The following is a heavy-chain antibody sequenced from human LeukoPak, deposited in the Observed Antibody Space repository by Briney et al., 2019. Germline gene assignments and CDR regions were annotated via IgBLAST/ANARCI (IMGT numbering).Heavy chain of an antibody. Sequence: ASVKVSCKASGYTFTSYAMHWVCQAPGQRLEWMGWINAGNGNTKYSQKFQGRVTITRDTSASTAYMELSSLRSEDTAVYYCARDRDTTVVTPYYYGMDVWGQGTTVTVSS. CDR3: ARDRDTTVVTPYYYGMDV. V-gene: IGHV1-3*01. CDR2: INAGNGNT. D-gene: IGHD4-23*01. J-gene: IGHJ6*02. CDR1: GYTFTSYA.